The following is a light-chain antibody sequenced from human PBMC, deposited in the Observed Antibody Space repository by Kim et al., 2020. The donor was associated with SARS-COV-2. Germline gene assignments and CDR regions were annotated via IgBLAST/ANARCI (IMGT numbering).Light chain of an antibody. CDR1: YNDVGSSNL. Sequence: QSVLTQPASVSGSPGQSITISCIGTYNDVGSSNLVSWFQQYPGKAPQLIIQEVTKRPSGVSNRFSGSKSGNTASLTISGLQAEDEADYYCCSYAGSGIFVVFGGGTQLTVL. J-gene: IGLJ2*01. CDR3: CSYAGSGIFVV. V-gene: IGLV2-23*02. CDR2: EVT.